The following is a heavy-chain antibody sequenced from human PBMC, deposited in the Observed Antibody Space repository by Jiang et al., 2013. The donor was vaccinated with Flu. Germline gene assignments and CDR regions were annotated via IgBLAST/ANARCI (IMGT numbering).Heavy chain of an antibody. CDR1: GYSFTSYW. J-gene: IGHJ5*02. CDR3: ARQNPPIGDSTYGWFDP. V-gene: IGHV5-10-1*01. CDR2: IDPSDSYT. D-gene: IGHD4-17*01. Sequence: GAEVKKPGESLRISCKGSGYSFTSYWISWVRQMPGKGLEWMGRIDPSDSYTNYSPSFQGHVTISADKSISTAYLQWNSLKASDTAMYCCARQNPPIGDSTYGWFDPWGQGTLVTVSS.